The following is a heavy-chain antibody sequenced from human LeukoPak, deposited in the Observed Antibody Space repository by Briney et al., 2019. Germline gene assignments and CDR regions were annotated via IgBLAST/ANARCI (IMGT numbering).Heavy chain of an antibody. CDR2: IYYSGST. D-gene: IGHD3-10*01. J-gene: IGHJ6*02. CDR1: GGSISSSSYY. Sequence: PSETLSLTCTVSGGSISSSSYYWSWIRQHPGKGLEWIGYIYYSGSTYYNPSLKSRVTISVDTSKNQFSLKLSSVTAADTAVYYCAREKRITMVRGVHKGYYYGMDVWGQGITVTVSS. V-gene: IGHV4-31*03. CDR3: AREKRITMVRGVHKGYYYGMDV.